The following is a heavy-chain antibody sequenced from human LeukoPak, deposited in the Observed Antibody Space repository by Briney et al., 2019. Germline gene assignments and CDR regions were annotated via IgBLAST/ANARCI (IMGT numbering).Heavy chain of an antibody. CDR3: ARAYVLTYYDFWSGYYSLDY. V-gene: IGHV1-46*01. CDR1: GYTFSTYY. J-gene: IGHJ4*02. CDR2: INPSGGST. Sequence: ASVKASCKASGYTFSTYYMHWVRQAPGQGLEWMGVINPSGGSTSYAQKHQGRVTMTTDTSTSTAYMELRSLRSDDTAVYYCARAYVLTYYDFWSGYYSLDYWGQGTLVTVSS. D-gene: IGHD3-3*01.